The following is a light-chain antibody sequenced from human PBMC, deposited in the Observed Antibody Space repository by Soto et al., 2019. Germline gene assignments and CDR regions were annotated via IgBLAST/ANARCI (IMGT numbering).Light chain of an antibody. Sequence: QSALAQPPSVSGSPGQSVTTSCTGTSSDVGSYNRVPWYQQPPGTAPKLMIYEVSNRPSGVPDRFSGSKSGNTASLTISGLQAEDEADYYCSLYTSSSTYVFGTGTKVTVL. J-gene: IGLJ1*01. CDR2: EVS. V-gene: IGLV2-18*01. CDR3: SLYTSSSTYV. CDR1: SSDVGSYNR.